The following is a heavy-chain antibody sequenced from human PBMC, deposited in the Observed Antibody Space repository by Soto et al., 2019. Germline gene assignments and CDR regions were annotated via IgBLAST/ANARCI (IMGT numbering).Heavy chain of an antibody. CDR2: ISGSGGST. Sequence: GSLRLSCAASGFTFSSYAMSWVRQAPGKGLEWVSAISGSGGSTYYADSVKGRFTISRDNSKNTLYLQMNSLRAEDTAVYYCAKPSGVGIHAPNDAFDIWGQGTMVTVSS. CDR3: AKPSGVGIHAPNDAFDI. D-gene: IGHD1-26*01. J-gene: IGHJ3*02. V-gene: IGHV3-23*01. CDR1: GFTFSSYA.